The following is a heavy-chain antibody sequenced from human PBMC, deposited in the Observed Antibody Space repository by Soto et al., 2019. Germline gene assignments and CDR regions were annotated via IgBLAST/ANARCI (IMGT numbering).Heavy chain of an antibody. Sequence: GGSLRLSCAASGFNFRSYAMSWVRRAPGKGLEWVAVISYDGSNKYYADSVKGRFTISRDNSKNTLYLQMNSLRAEDTAVYYRARDGPYSSGWYYHGMDVWGQGTTVTVSS. J-gene: IGHJ6*02. CDR3: ARDGPYSSGWYYHGMDV. V-gene: IGHV3-30-3*01. CDR2: ISYDGSNK. D-gene: IGHD6-19*01. CDR1: GFNFRSYA.